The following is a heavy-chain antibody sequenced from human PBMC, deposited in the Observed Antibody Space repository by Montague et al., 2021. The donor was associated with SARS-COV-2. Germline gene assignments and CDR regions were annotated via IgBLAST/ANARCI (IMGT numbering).Heavy chain of an antibody. V-gene: IGHV4-4*02. CDR3: ARRYCSSTSCPNWFDP. CDR1: GGSISSSNW. D-gene: IGHD2-2*01. J-gene: IGHJ5*02. Sequence: SETLSLTCAVSGGSISSSNWRSWVRQPPGKGLEWIGEIYHSGSTNYNPSLKSRVTISVDKSKNQFSLQLSSVTAADTAVYYCARRYCSSTSCPNWFDPWGQGTLVTVSS. CDR2: IYHSGST.